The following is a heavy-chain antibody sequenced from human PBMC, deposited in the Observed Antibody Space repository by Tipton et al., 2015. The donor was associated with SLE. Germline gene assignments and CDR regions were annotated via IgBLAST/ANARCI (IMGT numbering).Heavy chain of an antibody. CDR3: ARCGDGYDGAGYHYPHYMAV. V-gene: IGHV4-34*01. J-gene: IGHJ6*03. D-gene: IGHD5-12*01. CDR2: INHSGST. Sequence: TLSLTCAVYGGSFSGYYWSWFRQPPGKGLEWIGEINHSGSTNYNPSLKSRVTISIDTSKNQFSLELRSVTAADTAVYYCARCGDGYDGAGYHYPHYMAVWGKGTTVIVSS. CDR1: GGSFSGYY.